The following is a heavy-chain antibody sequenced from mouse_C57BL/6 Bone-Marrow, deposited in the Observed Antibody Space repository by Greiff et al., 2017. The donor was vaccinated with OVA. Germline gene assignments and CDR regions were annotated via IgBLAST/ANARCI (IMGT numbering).Heavy chain of an antibody. CDR3: ARNGSSPYYYAMDY. J-gene: IGHJ4*01. CDR2: IWSGGST. CDR1: GFSLTSYG. D-gene: IGHD1-1*01. V-gene: IGHV2-2*01. Sequence: QVQLQQSGPGLVQPSQSLSITCTVSGFSLTSYGVHWVRQSPGKGLAWLGVIWSGGSTDYNAAFISRLSISKDNSKSQVFFKMNSLQADYTAIYYCARNGSSPYYYAMDYWGQGTSVTVSS.